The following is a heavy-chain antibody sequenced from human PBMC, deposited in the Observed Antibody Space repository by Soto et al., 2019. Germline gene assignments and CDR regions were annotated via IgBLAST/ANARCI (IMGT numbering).Heavy chain of an antibody. CDR1: GFTFSSYA. CDR3: AREVTQWFGESWFDP. CDR2: ISYDGSNK. D-gene: IGHD3-10*01. Sequence: QVQLVESGGGVFQPGRSLRLSCAASGFTFSSYAMHWVRQAPGKGLEWVAVISYDGSNKYYADSVKGRFTISRDNSKNTLYLQMNSLRAEDTAVYYCAREVTQWFGESWFDPWGQGTLVTVSS. V-gene: IGHV3-30-3*01. J-gene: IGHJ5*02.